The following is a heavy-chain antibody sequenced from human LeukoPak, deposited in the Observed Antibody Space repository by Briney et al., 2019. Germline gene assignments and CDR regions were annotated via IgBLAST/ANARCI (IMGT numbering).Heavy chain of an antibody. J-gene: IGHJ5*02. Sequence: GASVKVSCKASGYTFTSYGISWVRQAPGQGLEWMGWISAYNGNTNYAQKLQGRVTMTTDTSTSTAYMELRSLRSDDTAVYYCARQMYGSGSNWFDRWGQGTLVTVSS. CDR1: GYTFTSYG. CDR2: ISAYNGNT. V-gene: IGHV1-18*01. CDR3: ARQMYGSGSNWFDR. D-gene: IGHD3-10*01.